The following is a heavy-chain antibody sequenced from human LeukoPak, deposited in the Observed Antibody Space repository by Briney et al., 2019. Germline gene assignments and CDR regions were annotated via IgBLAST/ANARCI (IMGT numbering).Heavy chain of an antibody. CDR1: GFTFSSYA. CDR3: AKSIAVSPDFDY. CDR2: ISGSGGST. D-gene: IGHD6-19*01. V-gene: IGHV3-23*01. Sequence: GGSLRLSCAASGFTFSSYAMSWVRQAPEKGLEWVSAISGSGGSTYYADSVKGRFTISRDNSKNTLYLQMNSLRAEDTAVYYCAKSIAVSPDFDYWGQGTLVTVSS. J-gene: IGHJ4*02.